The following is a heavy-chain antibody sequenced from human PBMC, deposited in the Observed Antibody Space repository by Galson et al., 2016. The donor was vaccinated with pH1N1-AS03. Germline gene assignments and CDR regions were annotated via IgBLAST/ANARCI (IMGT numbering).Heavy chain of an antibody. J-gene: IGHJ4*02. CDR3: LRASDY. V-gene: IGHV3-7*01. CDR1: FSFSSHW. CDR2: IKQDGSEQ. Sequence: FSFSSHWMRWVRQAPGKGLECVANIKQDGSEQYYVDSVKGRFTISRDNAKNSLYLQMNSLRADDTAVYYCLRASDYWGQGTLVTVSS.